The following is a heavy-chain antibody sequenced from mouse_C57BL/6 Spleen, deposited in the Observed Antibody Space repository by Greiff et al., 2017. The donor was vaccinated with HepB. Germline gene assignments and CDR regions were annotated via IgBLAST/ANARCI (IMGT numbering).Heavy chain of an antibody. D-gene: IGHD1-1*01. CDR2: IDPANGNT. CDR1: GFNIKNTY. CDR3: ARSYYYGSSYVFHWYFDV. J-gene: IGHJ1*03. Sequence: VQLQQSVAELVRPGASVKLSCTASGFNIKNTYMHWVKQRPEQGLEWIGRIDPANGNTKYAPKFQGKATITADTSSNTAYLQLSSLTSEDTAIYYCARSYYYGSSYVFHWYFDVWGTGTTVTVSS. V-gene: IGHV14-3*01.